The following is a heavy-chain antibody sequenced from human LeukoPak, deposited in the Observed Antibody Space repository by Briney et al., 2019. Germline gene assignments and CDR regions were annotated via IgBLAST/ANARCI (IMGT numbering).Heavy chain of an antibody. D-gene: IGHD2-2*02. CDR1: GYTFTGYY. CDR2: INPNSGGT. Sequence: ASVKVSCKASGYTFTGYYMHWVRQAPGQGLEWMGWINPNSGGTNYAQKFQGRVTMTRDTSISTAYMELSRLRSDDTAVYYCATRGYCSSTSCYTAVGAFDTWGQGTMVTVSS. J-gene: IGHJ3*02. V-gene: IGHV1-2*02. CDR3: ATRGYCSSTSCYTAVGAFDT.